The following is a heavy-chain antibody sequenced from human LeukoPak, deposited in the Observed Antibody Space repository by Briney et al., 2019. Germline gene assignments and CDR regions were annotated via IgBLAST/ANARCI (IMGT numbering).Heavy chain of an antibody. V-gene: IGHV4-59*01. CDR2: IYYSGST. CDR3: ARAPAAGDYYGMDG. J-gene: IGHJ6*02. Sequence: SETLALTCTVSGGSISNYYWSWIRQPPGKGLEGIGYIYYSGSTDYNPSLKSRVAISVDTSKNQFCLRLSSVTAADTAVYYCARAPAAGDYYGMDGWGQGTTVTVSS. CDR1: GGSISNYY. D-gene: IGHD6-13*01.